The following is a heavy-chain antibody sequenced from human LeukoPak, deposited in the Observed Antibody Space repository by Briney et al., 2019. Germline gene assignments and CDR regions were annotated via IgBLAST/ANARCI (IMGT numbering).Heavy chain of an antibody. J-gene: IGHJ6*03. Sequence: SETLSLTCTVSGGSISSGTYYWSWIRQPAGKGLERIGRITTSGSNSYNSSLKSRVTISVDTTKNQFSLKLNSVTAADTAVYYCARVSLTPGYRHVWGKETT. V-gene: IGHV4-61*02. CDR2: ITTSGSN. CDR1: GGSISSGTYY. CDR3: ARVSLTPGYRHV. D-gene: IGHD1-1*01.